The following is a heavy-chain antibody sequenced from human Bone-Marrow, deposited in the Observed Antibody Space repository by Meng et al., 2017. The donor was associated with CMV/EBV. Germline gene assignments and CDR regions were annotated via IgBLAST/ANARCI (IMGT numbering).Heavy chain of an antibody. Sequence: ASVKVSCKASGYTFTSYYMHWVRQAPGQGLEWMGRIIPILGIANYAQKFQGRVTMTRDTSISTAYMELSRLRSDDTAVYYCARDSRKHFWSGYYLDYWGQGTLVTVS. J-gene: IGHJ4*02. CDR3: ARDSRKHFWSGYYLDY. V-gene: IGHV1-2*02. CDR2: IIPILGIA. D-gene: IGHD3-3*02. CDR1: GYTFTSYY.